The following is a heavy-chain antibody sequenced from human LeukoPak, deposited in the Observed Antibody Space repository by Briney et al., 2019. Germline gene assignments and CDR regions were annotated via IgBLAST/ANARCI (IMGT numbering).Heavy chain of an antibody. CDR3: ARARYSSSWACDY. Sequence: SETLSLTCTVSGGSIRSSYYYWGWIRQPPGKGLEWIGYIYYSGSTNYNPSLKSRVTISVDTSENQFSLKLSSVTAADTAVYYCARARYSSSWACDYWGQGTLVTVSS. CDR1: GGSIRSSYYY. CDR2: IYYSGST. J-gene: IGHJ4*02. D-gene: IGHD6-13*01. V-gene: IGHV4-61*05.